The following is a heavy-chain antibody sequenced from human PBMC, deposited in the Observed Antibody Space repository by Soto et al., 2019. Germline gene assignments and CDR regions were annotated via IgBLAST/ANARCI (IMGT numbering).Heavy chain of an antibody. J-gene: IGHJ4*02. CDR2: TYYRSKWYT. CDR1: GDSVSSSSIA. Sequence: PSETLSLTCAISGDSVSSSSIAWNWIRQSPSRGLEWLGRTYYRSKWYTEYAPSVQSRITVNLDTSKNHFSLQLNSVTPEDTAGYFCARGKNSAFDYWGQGVLVTVSS. V-gene: IGHV6-1*01. CDR3: ARGKNSAFDY. D-gene: IGHD5-18*01.